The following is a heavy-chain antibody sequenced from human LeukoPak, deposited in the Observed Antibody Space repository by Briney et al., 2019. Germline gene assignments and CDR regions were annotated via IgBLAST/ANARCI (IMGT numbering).Heavy chain of an antibody. CDR2: IIPIFGTA. D-gene: IGHD3-22*01. J-gene: IGHJ4*02. Sequence: SSVKVSCKASGGTFSSYAISWVRQAPGQGLEWMGRIIPIFGTANYAQKFQGRVTITTDESTSTAYMELSSLRSEDTAVYYCAREFSRRTYYYDSSGYLGYWGQGTLVTVSS. V-gene: IGHV1-69*05. CDR1: GGTFSSYA. CDR3: AREFSRRTYYYDSSGYLGY.